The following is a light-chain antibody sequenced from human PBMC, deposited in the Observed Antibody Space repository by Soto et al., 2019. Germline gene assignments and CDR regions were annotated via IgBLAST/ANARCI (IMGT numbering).Light chain of an antibody. V-gene: IGKV3D-20*02. CDR3: QQRSNWGWT. CDR1: ESVCTNC. CDR2: DAS. Sequence: EIVLTQSPGTLSLSPGESATLSCRASESVCTNCLAWYQQKPGRPPRLLLYDASNRATGIPARFSGSGSGTDFTLIISSLEPEDFAVYYCQQRSNWGWTFGQGTKVDIK. J-gene: IGKJ1*01.